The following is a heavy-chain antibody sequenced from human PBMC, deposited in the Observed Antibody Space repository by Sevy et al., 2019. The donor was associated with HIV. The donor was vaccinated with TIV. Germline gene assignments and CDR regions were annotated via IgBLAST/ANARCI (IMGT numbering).Heavy chain of an antibody. CDR2: ISAYHGNT. J-gene: IGHJ6*02. D-gene: IGHD6-13*01. CDR1: DYTFTNYG. V-gene: IGHV1-18*01. Sequence: ASVKVSCKASDYTFTNYGISWVRQAPGQGLEWMGWISAYHGNTNYAQKLLGRVTMTTNTTTSTAYMELRSLRSDDTAVYYWARDQKGTSSWTNHYYGIDVWGQGTTVTVSS. CDR3: ARDQKGTSSWTNHYYGIDV.